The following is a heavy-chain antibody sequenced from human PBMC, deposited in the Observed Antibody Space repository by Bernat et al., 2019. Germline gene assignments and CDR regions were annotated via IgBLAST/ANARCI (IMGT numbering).Heavy chain of an antibody. D-gene: IGHD5-24*01. V-gene: IGHV3-33*01. J-gene: IGHJ4*02. CDR1: GFTFSSYG. CDR3: ARVEMATSSHFDY. Sequence: QVQLVESGGGVVQPGRSLRLSCAASGFTFSSYGMHWVRQAPGKGLEWVAVILYDGSNKYYADSVKGRFTISRDNSKNTLYLQMNSLRAEDTAVYYCARVEMATSSHFDYWGQGTLVTVSS. CDR2: ILYDGSNK.